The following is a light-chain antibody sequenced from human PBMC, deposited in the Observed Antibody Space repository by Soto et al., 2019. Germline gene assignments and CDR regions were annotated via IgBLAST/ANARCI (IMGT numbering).Light chain of an antibody. Sequence: EIVLTQSPVTLSLSPGERATLSCRASRSVSSSLVWYQQKPGQAPRLLIYDASNRDTGIPARFSGSGSGTDFTLTISRLEPEDFAVYYCHQRTNWPPETFGQGTRLEIK. J-gene: IGKJ5*01. CDR1: RSVSSS. V-gene: IGKV3-11*01. CDR3: HQRTNWPPET. CDR2: DAS.